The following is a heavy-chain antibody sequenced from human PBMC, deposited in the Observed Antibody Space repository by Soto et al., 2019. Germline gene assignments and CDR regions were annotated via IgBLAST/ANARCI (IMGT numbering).Heavy chain of an antibody. CDR1: GLTVSGKRY. CDR3: ATWHEREHAYDV. CDR2: LYDVDGS. D-gene: IGHD1-1*01. Sequence: LGLSCAASGLTVSGKRYVAWVRQAPGKGLEWVSALYDVDGSFYSDSVKGRFTTSSDSSKTTVYLQMNDLRPADTAVYYCATWHEREHAYDVWGQGTTVTVSS. V-gene: IGHV3-53*01. J-gene: IGHJ3*01.